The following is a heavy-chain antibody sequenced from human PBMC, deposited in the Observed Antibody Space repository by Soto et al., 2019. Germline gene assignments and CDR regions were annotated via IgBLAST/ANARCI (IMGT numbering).Heavy chain of an antibody. CDR1: GGTFSSYI. CDR3: ARVVVGTTSDYYYGMDV. V-gene: IGHV1-69*01. CDR2: IIPIFGTA. J-gene: IGHJ6*02. D-gene: IGHD1-26*01. Sequence: QVRLVQSGAEVRKPGSSVKVSCKASGGTFSSYIISWVRQAPGQGLEWMGGIIPIFGTANYAQRFQGRVTITADESTSTAYMELSSLRSEDTAVYYCARVVVGTTSDYYYGMDVWGQGTTVTVSS.